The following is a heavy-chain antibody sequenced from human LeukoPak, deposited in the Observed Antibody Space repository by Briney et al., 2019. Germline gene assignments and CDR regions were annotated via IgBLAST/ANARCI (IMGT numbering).Heavy chain of an antibody. D-gene: IGHD3-22*01. CDR1: GGSISSYY. CDR2: IYYSGST. Sequence: PSETLSLTCTVSGGSISSYYWSWIRQPPGKGLEWIGYIYYSGSTNYNPSLKSRVTISVDTSKNQFSLKLSSVTAADTAVYYCTRHGGRDYYDSSEDAFDIWGQGTMVTVSS. J-gene: IGHJ3*02. V-gene: IGHV4-59*01. CDR3: TRHGGRDYYDSSEDAFDI.